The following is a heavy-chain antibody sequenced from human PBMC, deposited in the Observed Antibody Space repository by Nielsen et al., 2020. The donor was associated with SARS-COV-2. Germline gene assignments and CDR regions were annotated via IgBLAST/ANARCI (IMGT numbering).Heavy chain of an antibody. D-gene: IGHD1-26*01. CDR1: GFIFNDYY. J-gene: IGHJ3*01. V-gene: IGHV3-30*18. Sequence: GGSLRLSCAASGFIFNDYYMNWIRQAPGKGLEWVAVTSYDGGFKDYGNSVKGRFTVSRDNSQNMLYLQMNRLRPEDTAVYYCAKVYLSGSYRPPREAFDVWGQGTKVTVSS. CDR2: TSYDGGFK. CDR3: AKVYLSGSYRPPREAFDV.